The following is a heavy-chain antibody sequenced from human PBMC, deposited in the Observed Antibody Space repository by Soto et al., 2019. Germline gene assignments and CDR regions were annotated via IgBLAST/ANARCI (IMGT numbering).Heavy chain of an antibody. Sequence: GASVKVSCKASGGTFSSYAISWVRQAPGQGLEWMGGIIPIFGTANYAQKFQGRVTITADESTSTAYMELSSLRSEDTAVYYCARDPYYYGSGSTGYGMDVWGQGTTVTV. CDR2: IIPIFGTA. J-gene: IGHJ6*02. D-gene: IGHD3-10*01. V-gene: IGHV1-69*13. CDR3: ARDPYYYGSGSTGYGMDV. CDR1: GGTFSSYA.